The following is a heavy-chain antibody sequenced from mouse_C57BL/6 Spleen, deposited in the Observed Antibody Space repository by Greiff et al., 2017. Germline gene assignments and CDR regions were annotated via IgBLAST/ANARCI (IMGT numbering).Heavy chain of an antibody. J-gene: IGHJ4*01. CDR2: ISSGSSTT. CDR1: GFTFSDYG. D-gene: IGHD1-1*01. V-gene: IGHV5-17*01. Sequence: EVKLVESGGGLVKPGGSLKLSCAASGFTFSDYGMHWVRQAPEKGLEWVAYISSGSSTTYYADTVKGRFTISRDNAKNTLFLQMTSLRSEDTAMYYCARNYYGSPYAMDYWGQGTSVTVSS. CDR3: ARNYYGSPYAMDY.